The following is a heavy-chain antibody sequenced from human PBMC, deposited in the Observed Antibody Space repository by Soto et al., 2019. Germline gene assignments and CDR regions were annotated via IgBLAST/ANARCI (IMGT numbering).Heavy chain of an antibody. D-gene: IGHD5-18*01. J-gene: IGHJ3*01. CDR2: ISADGDTK. Sequence: QLQLVESGGGVVQPGRSLRLSCAASGFTFSRNILHWVRQAPGKGLEWLAFISADGDTKYYADSVKGRFTISRDNSKNTLFLQMNSLRREDTSVYYCLGGIGYSYGYYAFDLWGQGTMVTVSS. V-gene: IGHV3-30-3*01. CDR3: LGGIGYSYGYYAFDL. CDR1: GFTFSRNI.